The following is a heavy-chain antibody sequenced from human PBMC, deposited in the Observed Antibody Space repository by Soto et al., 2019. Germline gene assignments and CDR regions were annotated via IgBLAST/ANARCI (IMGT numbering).Heavy chain of an antibody. V-gene: IGHV3-9*01. Sequence: DVHLVESGGGLVQPGGSQRLSCAASGFIFDDYAMHWVRQAPGKGLEWVSGISWNSGDTFYADSVRGRFTISRDNAKNSLYLRMNSLRAEDTAFYYCVKDRGGRDLHYFDYWGQRTRVTVSS. J-gene: IGHJ4*02. CDR3: VKDRGGRDLHYFDY. D-gene: IGHD2-15*01. CDR2: ISWNSGDT. CDR1: GFIFDDYA.